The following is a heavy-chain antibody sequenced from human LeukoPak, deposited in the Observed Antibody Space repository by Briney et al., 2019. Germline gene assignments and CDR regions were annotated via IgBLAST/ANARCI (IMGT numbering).Heavy chain of an antibody. Sequence: GASVKVSCKASGYTFTNYPMIWVRQAPGQGLEWMGWINTKTGSPTYAQGLTGRFVFSLDTSVSTTYLQINNLQAEDTAMYYCARGGYSRGHGSPFDYWGQGTLVTVSS. CDR3: ARGGYSRGHGSPFDY. J-gene: IGHJ4*02. CDR2: INTKTGSP. D-gene: IGHD6-25*01. CDR1: GYTFTNYP. V-gene: IGHV7-4-1*02.